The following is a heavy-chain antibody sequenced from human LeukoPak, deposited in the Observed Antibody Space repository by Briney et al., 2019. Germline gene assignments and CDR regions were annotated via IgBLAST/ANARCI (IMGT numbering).Heavy chain of an antibody. CDR1: GGSISSYY. V-gene: IGHV4-4*07. J-gene: IGHJ3*02. CDR3: ARVSQWLVENAFDI. D-gene: IGHD6-19*01. CDR2: IYTSGST. Sequence: SETLSLTCTVSGGSISSYYWSWIRQPPGKGLEWIGRIYTSGSTNYNPSLKSRVTMSVDTSKNQFSLKLSSVTAADTAVYYCARVSQWLVENAFDIWGQGTMVTVSS.